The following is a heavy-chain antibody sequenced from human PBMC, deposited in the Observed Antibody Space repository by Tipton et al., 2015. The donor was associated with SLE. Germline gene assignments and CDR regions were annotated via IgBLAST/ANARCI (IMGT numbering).Heavy chain of an antibody. V-gene: IGHV1-18*01. CDR3: ARESEGFDS. CDR1: GYTFATYG. CDR2: ISGDNANT. J-gene: IGHJ4*02. Sequence: QLVQSGAEVKKPGASVKISCKASGYTFATYGINWVRLAPGQGLEWMAWISGDNANTKYAQKFQGRVTMTAETSTSTAYMEVRSLRSDDTAVYYCARESEGFDSWGQGTLVTVSS.